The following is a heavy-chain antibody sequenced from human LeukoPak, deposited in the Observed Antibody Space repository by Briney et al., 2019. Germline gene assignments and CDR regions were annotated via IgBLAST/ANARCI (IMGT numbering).Heavy chain of an antibody. CDR2: IWYDGSNK. J-gene: IGHJ4*02. D-gene: IGHD2-2*01. V-gene: IGHV3-33*01. CDR1: GFTFSSYG. CDR3: ARAHPYCSSTSCYYFDY. Sequence: PGRSLRLSCAASGFTFSSYGMHWVRQAPGKGLEWVAVIWYDGSNKYYADSVKGRFTISRDNSKNTLYLQMNSLRAEDTAVYYCARAHPYCSSTSCYYFDYWGQGTLVTVSS.